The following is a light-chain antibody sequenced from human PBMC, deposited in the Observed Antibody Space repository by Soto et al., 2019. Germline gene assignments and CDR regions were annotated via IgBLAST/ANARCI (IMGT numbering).Light chain of an antibody. J-gene: IGKJ4*01. Sequence: EIGVTQSPATLSVSPGERATLSCRASQSISSNLAWYQQKPGQAPRLLIYDASTRATGIPARFSGSGSGTEFTLTISSLQSEDFAVYYCQPYNKWPPLTFGGGTKVEIK. CDR2: DAS. CDR1: QSISSN. CDR3: QPYNKWPPLT. V-gene: IGKV3-15*01.